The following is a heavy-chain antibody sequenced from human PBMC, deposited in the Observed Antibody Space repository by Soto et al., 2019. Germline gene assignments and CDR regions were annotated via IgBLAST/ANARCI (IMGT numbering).Heavy chain of an antibody. D-gene: IGHD6-13*01. CDR1: GFTFTSSA. CDR3: AAPPDGSSNWYYYYVMDV. V-gene: IGHV1-58*01. Sequence: SVKVSCKASGFTFTSSAVQWVRQARGQRLEWIGWIVVGSGNTNYAQKFQERVTITRDMSTSTAYMELSSLRSEDTAVYYCAAPPDGSSNWYYYYVMDVWGQGTTVTVSS. CDR2: IVVGSGNT. J-gene: IGHJ6*02.